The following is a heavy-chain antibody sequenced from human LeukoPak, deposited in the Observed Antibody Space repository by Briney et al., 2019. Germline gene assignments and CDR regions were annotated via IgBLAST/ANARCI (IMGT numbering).Heavy chain of an antibody. Sequence: SETLSLTCAVYGGSFSGYYWSWIRQPPGKGLEWIGEINHSGSTNYNPSLKSRVTISVDTSKNQFSLKLSSVTAADTAVYYCARLDYYGSGSYYNRPRFDYWGQGTLVTVSS. CDR2: INHSGST. V-gene: IGHV4-34*01. D-gene: IGHD3-10*01. J-gene: IGHJ4*02. CDR1: GGSFSGYY. CDR3: ARLDYYGSGSYYNRPRFDY.